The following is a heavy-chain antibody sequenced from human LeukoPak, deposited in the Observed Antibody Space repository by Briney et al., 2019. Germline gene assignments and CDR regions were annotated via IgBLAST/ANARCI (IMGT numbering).Heavy chain of an antibody. V-gene: IGHV3-23*01. J-gene: IGHJ6*02. Sequence: GGSLRLSCAASGFTFSSFAMSWVLQAPGKGLEWVSGISGSGGSTYYADSVKGQFTISRDNSKNTLYLQMNSLRAEDTAVYHCSKGRKSYYYGMDVWGQGTTVTVSS. CDR3: SKGRKSYYYGMDV. CDR2: ISGSGGST. CDR1: GFTFSSFA.